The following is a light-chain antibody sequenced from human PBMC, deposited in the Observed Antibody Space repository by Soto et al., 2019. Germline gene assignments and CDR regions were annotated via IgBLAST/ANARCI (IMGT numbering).Light chain of an antibody. CDR2: EAS. CDR3: QQTYSTPFT. J-gene: IGKJ3*01. CDR1: QSIRYW. Sequence: DIQMTQSPSTLSASVGDRATITCRASQSIRYWLALFQQKPGKAPRLLIYEASRLESGVPSRFSGGGSGTDFTLTITNLQPEDFATYYCQQTYSTPFTFGPGTKVDI. V-gene: IGKV1-5*03.